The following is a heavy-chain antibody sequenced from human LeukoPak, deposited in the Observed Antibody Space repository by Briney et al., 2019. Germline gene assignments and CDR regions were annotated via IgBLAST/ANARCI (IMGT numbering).Heavy chain of an antibody. CDR2: IYYSGST. Sequence: SETLSLTCAGYGGSFSGYYWSWIRQHPGKGLEWIGYIYYSGSTYYNPSLKSRVTISVDTSKNQFSLKLSSVTAADTAVYYCAREDRGDYDLEYNWFDPWGQGTLVTVSS. CDR3: AREDRGDYDLEYNWFDP. V-gene: IGHV4-31*11. CDR1: GGSFSGYY. D-gene: IGHD4-17*01. J-gene: IGHJ5*02.